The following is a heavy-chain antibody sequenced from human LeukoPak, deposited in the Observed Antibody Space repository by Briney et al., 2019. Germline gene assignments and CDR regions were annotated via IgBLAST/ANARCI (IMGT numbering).Heavy chain of an antibody. CDR1: GYTFTNYF. Sequence: GTSVKVSCKASGYTFTNYFMHWVRQAPGQGLEWMGVINPSGGGTTYAQRFQGRVTMTRDTSTSTVHMELSSLRSEDTAVYYCARDHGYFGMDVWGQGTTVTISS. CDR2: INPSGGGT. V-gene: IGHV1-46*01. J-gene: IGHJ6*02. CDR3: ARDHGYFGMDV.